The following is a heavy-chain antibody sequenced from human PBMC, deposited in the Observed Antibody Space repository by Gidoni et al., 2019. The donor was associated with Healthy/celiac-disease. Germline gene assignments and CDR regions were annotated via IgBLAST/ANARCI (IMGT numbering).Heavy chain of an antibody. CDR3: AGETTVVTRGVDY. CDR1: GLPFSSYE. Sequence: EVQLVESGGGLVQPGGSLRLSGAASGLPFSSYEMNWVRQAPGKGLEWVSYISSSGSTIYYADSVKGRFTISRDNAKNSLYLQMNSLRAEDTAVYYCAGETTVVTRGVDYWGQGTLVTVSS. CDR2: ISSSGSTI. J-gene: IGHJ4*02. D-gene: IGHD4-17*01. V-gene: IGHV3-48*03.